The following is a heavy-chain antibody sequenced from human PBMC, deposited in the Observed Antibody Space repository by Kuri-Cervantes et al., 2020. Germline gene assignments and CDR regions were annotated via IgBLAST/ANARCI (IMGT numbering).Heavy chain of an antibody. J-gene: IGHJ5*02. CDR2: ISAYNGNT. CDR1: GYTFASYG. CDR3: ARARGHVLRFLEPNGWFDP. V-gene: IGHV1-18*01. D-gene: IGHD3-3*01. Sequence: ASVKVSCKASGYTFASYGISWVRQAPGQGLEWMGWISAYNGNTNYAQKLQGRVTMTTDTSTSTAYMELRSLRSDDTAVYYCARARGHVLRFLEPNGWFDPWGQGTLVTVSS.